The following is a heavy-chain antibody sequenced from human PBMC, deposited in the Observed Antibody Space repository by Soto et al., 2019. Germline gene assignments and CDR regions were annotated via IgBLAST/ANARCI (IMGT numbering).Heavy chain of an antibody. D-gene: IGHD3-10*01. J-gene: IGHJ4*02. CDR2: IVPFFGTT. Sequence: SVKVSCKASGGTFRNYAFNWVRQPPGQGLQWMGGIVPFFGTTNYAQRFQGRVTITADESTTTVYMELSSLRSEDTAVYYCARAPYESGSYSSDYFDYWSQGTLVTVSS. V-gene: IGHV1-69*13. CDR1: GGTFRNYA. CDR3: ARAPYESGSYSSDYFDY.